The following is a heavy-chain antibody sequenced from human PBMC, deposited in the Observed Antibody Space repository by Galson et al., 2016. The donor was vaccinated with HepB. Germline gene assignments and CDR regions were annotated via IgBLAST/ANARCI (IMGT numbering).Heavy chain of an antibody. Sequence: SLRLSCAASGFAFSSYAMSWVRLAPGKGLEYVLSISGNGGRTDSGDSVKGRFTISRDNSNNTLYLQMNSLRAEDTAVYYCARHVGVPGTRGFGYWGQGTLATVSS. J-gene: IGHJ4*02. CDR2: ISGNGGRT. V-gene: IGHV3-23*01. CDR1: GFAFSSYA. CDR3: ARHVGVPGTRGFGY. D-gene: IGHD6-19*01.